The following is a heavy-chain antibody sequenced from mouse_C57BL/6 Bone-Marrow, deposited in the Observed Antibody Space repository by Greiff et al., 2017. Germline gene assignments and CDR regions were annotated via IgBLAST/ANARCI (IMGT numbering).Heavy chain of an antibody. CDR3: AREGYGSSSFAY. D-gene: IGHD1-1*01. V-gene: IGHV1-18*01. CDR2: INPNNGGT. J-gene: IGHJ3*01. Sequence: DVQLQESGPELVKPGASVKIPCKASGYTFTDYNMDWVKQSHGKSLEWIGDINPNNGGTIYNQKFKGKATLTVDKSSSTAYMELRSLTSEDTAVYYCAREGYGSSSFAYWGQGTLVTVSA. CDR1: GYTFTDYN.